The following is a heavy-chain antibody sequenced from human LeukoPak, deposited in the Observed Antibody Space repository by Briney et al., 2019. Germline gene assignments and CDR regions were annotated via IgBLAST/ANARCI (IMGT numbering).Heavy chain of an antibody. CDR2: IYYSGSI. Sequence: SETLSLTCTVSGGSISSSSFHWGWIRQPPGKGLEWIGSIYYSGSIYYNSSLKSRVTISVDTSKNQFSLKLSSVTAADTAVYYCARSRAFNSGAFDPWGQGSLVTVSS. CDR1: GGSISSSSFH. J-gene: IGHJ5*02. V-gene: IGHV4-39*01. CDR3: ARSRAFNSGAFDP. D-gene: IGHD1-26*01.